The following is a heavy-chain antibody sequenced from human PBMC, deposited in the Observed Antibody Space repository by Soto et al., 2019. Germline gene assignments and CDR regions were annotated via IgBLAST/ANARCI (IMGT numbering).Heavy chain of an antibody. J-gene: IGHJ5*02. V-gene: IGHV3-30*04. D-gene: IGHD3-10*01. CDR1: GFTFSSYA. Sequence: GGSLRLSCAASGFTFSSYAMHWVRQAPGKGLEWVAVISYDGSNKYYADSVKGRFTISRDNSKNTLYLQMNSLRAEDTAVYYCAKDRAYYYGSGSYPPWFDPWGQGTLVPVSS. CDR3: AKDRAYYYGSGSYPPWFDP. CDR2: ISYDGSNK.